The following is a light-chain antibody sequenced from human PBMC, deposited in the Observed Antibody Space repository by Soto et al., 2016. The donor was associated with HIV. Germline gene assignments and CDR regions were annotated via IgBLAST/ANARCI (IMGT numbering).Light chain of an antibody. V-gene: IGKV1-5*03. J-gene: IGKJ1*01. Sequence: DIQMTQSPSTLSASVGDRITITCRASQSVSTWLAWFQQKPGKAPKLLIYKASTLESGVPSRFSGSRSGTEFTLTISSLQPDDFGTYYCQQYNTYPWTFGRRDQGGNQT. CDR2: KAS. CDR3: QQYNTYPWT. CDR1: QSVSTW.